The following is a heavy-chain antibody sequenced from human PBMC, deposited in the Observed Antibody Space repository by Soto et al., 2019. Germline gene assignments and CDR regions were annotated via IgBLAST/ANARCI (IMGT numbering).Heavy chain of an antibody. CDR2: IYWDDDK. V-gene: IGHV2-5*02. D-gene: IGHD3-10*01. Sequence: SGPTLVNPTQTLTLTCTFSGFSLSTSGVGVGWIRQPPGKALEWLALIYWDDDKRYSPSLKSRLTITKDTSKNQVVLTMTNMDPVDTATYYCALSALWFGKAYYYYYMDVWGKGTTVTVTS. J-gene: IGHJ6*03. CDR3: ALSALWFGKAYYYYYMDV. CDR1: GFSLSTSGVG.